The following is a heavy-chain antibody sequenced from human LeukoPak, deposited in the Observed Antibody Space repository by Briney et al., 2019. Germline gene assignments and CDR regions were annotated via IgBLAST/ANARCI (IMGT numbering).Heavy chain of an antibody. D-gene: IGHD2-2*02. CDR2: ISGTGSST. Sequence: GASLRLSCEASGFTFGNYAMNWVRQAPGKGLEWVSTISGTGSSTYYADSAKGRFTISRDNSKDTLFLQLNSLTAADTAMYFCAKASVAIPQYCNSWGQGTLVTVSS. CDR3: AKASVAIPQYCNS. CDR1: GFTFGNYA. J-gene: IGHJ5*02. V-gene: IGHV3-23*01.